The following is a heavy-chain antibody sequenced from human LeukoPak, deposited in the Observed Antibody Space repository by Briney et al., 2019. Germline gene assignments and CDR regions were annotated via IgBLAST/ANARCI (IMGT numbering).Heavy chain of an antibody. CDR3: ARLSAAPTGLDAFDI. D-gene: IGHD2-8*02. J-gene: IGHJ3*02. Sequence: PGGSLRISCVTSGFNLNHYGLTWVRQAPGKGLEWVSSISNFDDIFYADSLKGRFTISRDNAKNSLYLQMNSLRAEDTAVYYCARLSAAPTGLDAFDIWGQGTMVTVSS. V-gene: IGHV3-69-1*01. CDR1: GFNLNHYG. CDR2: ISNFDDI.